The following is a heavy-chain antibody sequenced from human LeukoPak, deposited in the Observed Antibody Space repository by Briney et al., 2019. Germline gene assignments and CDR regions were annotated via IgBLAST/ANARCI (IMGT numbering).Heavy chain of an antibody. CDR3: ARHRAIAGPFDH. CDR2: ISYSGIT. Sequence: PSETLALTCTVSGGSISGYYWSWSRLPPGKGLEWIGQISYSGITKYNPALKSRVTVSVDTSKNQVSVNLSSVTAADTAFYYCARHRAIAGPFDHWGQGTLVTVSS. J-gene: IGHJ4*02. D-gene: IGHD6-19*01. CDR1: GGSISGYY. V-gene: IGHV4-59*08.